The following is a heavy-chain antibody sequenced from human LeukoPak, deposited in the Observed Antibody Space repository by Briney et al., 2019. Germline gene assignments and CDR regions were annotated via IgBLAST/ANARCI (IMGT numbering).Heavy chain of an antibody. CDR1: GGSISSGDYY. V-gene: IGHV4-30-4*01. CDR3: ARLFTAMVIGMDV. Sequence: SETLSLTFTVSGGSISSGDYYWSWIRQPPGKGLEWIGYIYYSGSTYYNPSLKSRVTISVDTSKNQFSLKLSSVTAADTAVYYCARLFTAMVIGMDVWGQGTTVTVSS. CDR2: IYYSGST. D-gene: IGHD5-18*01. J-gene: IGHJ6*02.